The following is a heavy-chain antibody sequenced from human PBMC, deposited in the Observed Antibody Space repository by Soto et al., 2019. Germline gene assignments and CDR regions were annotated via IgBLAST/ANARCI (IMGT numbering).Heavy chain of an antibody. D-gene: IGHD6-19*01. CDR3: ARASGWYGGGVDTWFDP. V-gene: IGHV4-59*01. J-gene: IGHJ5*02. Sequence: PSETLSLTCTVSGGSISSYYWSWIRQPPGKGLEWIGYIYYSGSTNYNPSLKSRVTISVDTSKNQFSLKLSSVTAADTAVYYCARASGWYGGGVDTWFDPWGQGTLVTVSS. CDR1: GGSISSYY. CDR2: IYYSGST.